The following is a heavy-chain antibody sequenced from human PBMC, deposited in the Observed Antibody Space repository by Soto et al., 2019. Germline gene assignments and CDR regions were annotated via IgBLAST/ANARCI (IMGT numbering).Heavy chain of an antibody. CDR1: GGSFSGYY. D-gene: IGHD2-2*01. CDR2: INHSGST. J-gene: IGHJ4*02. CDR3: ARGGVVVVPAARGKYSY. Sequence: QVQLQQWGAGLLKPSETLSLTCAVYGGSFSGYYWSWIRQPPGKGLEWIGEINHSGSTNYNPSLKSRVPISVDTSKNQLSLKLSSVTAADTAVYYCARGGVVVVPAARGKYSYWGQGTLVTVSS. V-gene: IGHV4-34*01.